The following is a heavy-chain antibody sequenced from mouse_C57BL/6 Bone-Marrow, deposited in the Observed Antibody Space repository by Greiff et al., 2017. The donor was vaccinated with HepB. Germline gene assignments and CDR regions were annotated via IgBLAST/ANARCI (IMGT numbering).Heavy chain of an antibody. D-gene: IGHD2-3*01. Sequence: QVQLKESGPELVKPGASVKISCKASGYAFSSSWMNWVKQRPGKGLEWIGRIYPGDGDTNYNGKFKGKATLTADKSSSTAYMQLSSLTSEDSAVYFCARSKDGYSWYFDVWGTGTTVTVSS. CDR1: GYAFSSSW. J-gene: IGHJ1*03. V-gene: IGHV1-82*01. CDR2: IYPGDGDT. CDR3: ARSKDGYSWYFDV.